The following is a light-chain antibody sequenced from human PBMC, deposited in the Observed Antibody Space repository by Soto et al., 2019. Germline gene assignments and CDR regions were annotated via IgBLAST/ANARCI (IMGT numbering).Light chain of an antibody. CDR3: QQGYGTPYT. V-gene: IGKV1-39*01. J-gene: IGKJ2*01. CDR2: AAS. Sequence: DIQMIQFPSSLSASVGDRVTITCRASQSISSYLHWYQQKPGTAPKLLIYAASNLQSRVPSRFTGSGSGTAFTLTLSSLQPEDFATYYCQQGYGTPYTFGLGTKLEIK. CDR1: QSISSY.